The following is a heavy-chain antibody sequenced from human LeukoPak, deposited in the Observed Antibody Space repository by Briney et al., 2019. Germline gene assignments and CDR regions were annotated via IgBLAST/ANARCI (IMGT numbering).Heavy chain of an antibody. V-gene: IGHV4-59*01. CDR3: ARDESYDSSGFSFDY. Sequence: PSETLSLTCTVSGGSISSYYWSWIRQPPGKGLEWIGYIYYSGSTNYNPSLKSRVTISVDTSKNQFSLKLSSVTAADTAVYYCARDESYDSSGFSFDYWGQGTLVTVSS. J-gene: IGHJ4*02. D-gene: IGHD3-22*01. CDR1: GGSISSYY. CDR2: IYYSGST.